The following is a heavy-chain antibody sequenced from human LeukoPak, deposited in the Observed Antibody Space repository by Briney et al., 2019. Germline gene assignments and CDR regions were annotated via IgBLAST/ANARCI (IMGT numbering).Heavy chain of an antibody. CDR2: ISSSGSTI. D-gene: IGHD2-15*01. CDR3: ARAPGYCSGGSCYPAYYYYMDV. CDR1: GFTFSDYY. Sequence: PGGSLRLSCAASGFTFSDYYMSWIRQAPGKGLEWVSYISSSGSTIYYADSVKGRFTISRDNAKNSLYLQMNSLRAEDTAVYYCARAPGYCSGGSCYPAYYYYMDVWGKGTTVTVSS. J-gene: IGHJ6*03. V-gene: IGHV3-11*01.